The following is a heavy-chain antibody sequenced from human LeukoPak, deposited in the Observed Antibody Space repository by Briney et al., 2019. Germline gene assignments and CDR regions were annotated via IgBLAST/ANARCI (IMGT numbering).Heavy chain of an antibody. V-gene: IGHV4-4*07. Sequence: SETLSLTCTVSGGSISSYYWSWIRQPAGKGLEWIGRIYTSGSTNYNPSLKSRVTMSVDTSKNQFSLKLSSVTAADTAVYYCARVVGYCSSTSCSPGWYFDLWGRGTLVTVSS. J-gene: IGHJ2*01. CDR3: ARVVGYCSSTSCSPGWYFDL. D-gene: IGHD2-2*01. CDR1: GGSISSYY. CDR2: IYTSGST.